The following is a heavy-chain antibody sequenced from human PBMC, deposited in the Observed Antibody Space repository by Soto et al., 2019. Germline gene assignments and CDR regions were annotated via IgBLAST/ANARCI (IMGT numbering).Heavy chain of an antibody. CDR1: GFTFASYA. V-gene: IGHV3-23*01. CDR2: VSGGGGTT. J-gene: IGHJ4*02. D-gene: IGHD6-19*01. Sequence: GGSLRLSCEASGFTFASYAMSWVRQAPGKGLEWVSVVSGGGGTTYYADSVQGRFTISRDNSKNTLYLQMNSLRAEDTATYYCAKSESKQWLEQFDYWGQGTLVTVSS. CDR3: AKSESKQWLEQFDY.